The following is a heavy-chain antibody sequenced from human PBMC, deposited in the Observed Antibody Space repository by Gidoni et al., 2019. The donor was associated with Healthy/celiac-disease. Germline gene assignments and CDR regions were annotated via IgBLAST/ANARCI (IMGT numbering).Heavy chain of an antibody. V-gene: IGHV1-18*01. CDR1: GYTFTSYG. Sequence: VQLVQSGAEVKKPGASVKVSCKASGYTFTSYGISWVRQAPGQGLEWMGWISAYNGNTNYAQKLQGRVTMTTDTSTSTDYMELRSLRSDDTAVYYGARWIDSSSWSYLYGMDVWGQGTTVTVSS. D-gene: IGHD6-13*01. CDR2: ISAYNGNT. J-gene: IGHJ6*01. CDR3: ARWIDSSSWSYLYGMDV.